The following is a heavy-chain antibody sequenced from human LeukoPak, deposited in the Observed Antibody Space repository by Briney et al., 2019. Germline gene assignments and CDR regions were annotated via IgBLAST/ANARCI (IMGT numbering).Heavy chain of an antibody. J-gene: IGHJ4*02. D-gene: IGHD5-12*01. CDR2: ISVDNGNT. CDR3: ARVATNGLDLDY. Sequence: ASVKVSCKASGYSFTNYGISWVRQAPGQGLEWMGWISVDNGNTNYAQKLQGRVTMTTDTSTSTAYMELRSLRSDDTAVYYCARVATNGLDLDYWGQGTLVTVSS. CDR1: GYSFTNYG. V-gene: IGHV1-18*01.